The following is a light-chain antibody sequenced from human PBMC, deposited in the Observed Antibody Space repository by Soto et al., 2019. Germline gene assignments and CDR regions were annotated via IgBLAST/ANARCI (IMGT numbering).Light chain of an antibody. J-gene: IGKJ4*01. CDR2: DAS. V-gene: IGKV3-11*01. CDR3: QQRSNWPPALS. CDR1: QSVNNF. Sequence: EVVLTQSPANLSLSPGDRATLSCRASQSVNNFLAWYQQKPGQTPRLLLYDASKRATGIPGRFSGSGSGTDFTLTISSLEPEEFAVYYCQQRSNWPPALSFGGGTKVDIK.